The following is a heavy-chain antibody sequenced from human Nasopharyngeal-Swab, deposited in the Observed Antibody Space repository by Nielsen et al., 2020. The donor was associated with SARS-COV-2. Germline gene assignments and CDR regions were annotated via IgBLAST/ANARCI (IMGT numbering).Heavy chain of an antibody. J-gene: IGHJ6*02. Sequence: GSLRLSCAVYGGSFSGYYWSWIRQPPGKGLEWIGDINHSGSTNYNPSLKSRVTISVDTSKNQFSLKLSSVTAADTAVYYCARGRRITTPYGMDVWGQGTTVTVSS. CDR3: ARGRRITTPYGMDV. CDR2: INHSGST. V-gene: IGHV4-34*01. CDR1: GGSFSGYY. D-gene: IGHD3-16*01.